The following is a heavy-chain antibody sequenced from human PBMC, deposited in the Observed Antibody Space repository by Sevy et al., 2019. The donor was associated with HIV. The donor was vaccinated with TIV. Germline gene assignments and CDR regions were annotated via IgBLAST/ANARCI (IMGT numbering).Heavy chain of an antibody. V-gene: IGHV3-21*01. J-gene: IGHJ4*02. CDR1: GFTFSSYS. CDR2: ISSSSNFI. D-gene: IGHD2-2*01. CDR3: ARGEYCSSTTCSYFDY. Sequence: GGSLRLSCAASGFTFSSYSINWVRQAPGKGLEWVSSISSSSNFIYYVDSVKGRFTISRDNAKNSLYLQMHSLRAEDTAVYYCARGEYCSSTTCSYFDYWGQGTLVTVSS.